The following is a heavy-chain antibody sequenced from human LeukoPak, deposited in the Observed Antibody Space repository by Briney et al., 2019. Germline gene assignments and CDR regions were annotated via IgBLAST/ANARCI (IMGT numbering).Heavy chain of an antibody. D-gene: IGHD2-2*01. V-gene: IGHV4-61*02. Sequence: SQTLSLTCTVSGGSISSGSYYWSWIRQPAGKGLEWIGRIYTSGSTNYNPSLKSRVTISVDTSKNQFSLKLSSVTAADTAVYYCARDHDCSSTSCYLGYYYMDVWGKGTTVTVSS. CDR2: IYTSGST. CDR1: GGSISSGSYY. CDR3: ARDHDCSSTSCYLGYYYMDV. J-gene: IGHJ6*03.